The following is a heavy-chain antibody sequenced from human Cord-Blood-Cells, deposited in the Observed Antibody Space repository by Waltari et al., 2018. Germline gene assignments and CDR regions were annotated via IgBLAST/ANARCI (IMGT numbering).Heavy chain of an antibody. J-gene: IGHJ4*02. D-gene: IGHD1-26*01. CDR1: GFTFSSYA. CDR3: ARDVEGAGSYYFDY. V-gene: IGHV3-30-3*01. CDR2: ISYDGSNK. Sequence: QVQLVESGGGVVQPGRSLRLSCAASGFTFSSYAMHWVRQAPGKGLEWVAVISYDGSNKYYADSVKGRFTISRDNSKNTLYLQMNSLRAEDTAVYYCARDVEGAGSYYFDYWGQGTLVTVSS.